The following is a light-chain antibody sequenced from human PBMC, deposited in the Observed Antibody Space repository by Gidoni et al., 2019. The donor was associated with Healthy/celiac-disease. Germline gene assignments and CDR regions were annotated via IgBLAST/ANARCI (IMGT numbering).Light chain of an antibody. Sequence: EIVMTQSPATLSVSPGERATLSCRASQSVSSNLAWYQQKPGQAPRLLIYGASTRATGIPARFSGSGSGTEFTLTISSLQSEDFAVYYCQQYNTWALTFGGGTKVEIK. CDR3: QQYNTWALT. J-gene: IGKJ4*01. V-gene: IGKV3-15*01. CDR1: QSVSSN. CDR2: GAS.